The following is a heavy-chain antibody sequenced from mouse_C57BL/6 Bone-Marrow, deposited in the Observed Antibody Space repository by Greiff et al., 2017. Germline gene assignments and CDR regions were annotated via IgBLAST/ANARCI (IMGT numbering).Heavy chain of an antibody. CDR2: IWRGGST. Sequence: VKLQQSGPGLVQPSQSLSITCTVSGFSLTSYGVHWVRQSPGKGLEWLGVIWRGGSTDYNAAFMSRLSITQDNSKSQVFFKMNSLQADDTAIYYCAKNHYGSSFAWLAYWGQGTLVTVSA. V-gene: IGHV2-5*01. D-gene: IGHD1-1*01. CDR3: AKNHYGSSFAWLAY. J-gene: IGHJ3*01. CDR1: GFSLTSYG.